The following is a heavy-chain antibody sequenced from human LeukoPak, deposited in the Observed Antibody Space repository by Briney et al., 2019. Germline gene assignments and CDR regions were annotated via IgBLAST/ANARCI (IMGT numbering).Heavy chain of an antibody. CDR1: GFTFSSYA. D-gene: IGHD2-15*01. CDR3: APDIVVVVAAT. V-gene: IGHV3-23*01. J-gene: IGHJ4*02. Sequence: GGSLRLSCAASGFTFSSYAMSWVRQAPGKGLEWVSAISGSGGSTYYADSVKGRFTISRDNSKNTLYLQMNSLRAEDTAVYYCAPDIVVVVAATWGQGTLVTVTS. CDR2: ISGSGGST.